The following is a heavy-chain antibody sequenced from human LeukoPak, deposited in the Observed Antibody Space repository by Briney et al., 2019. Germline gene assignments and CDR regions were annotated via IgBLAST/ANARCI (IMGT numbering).Heavy chain of an antibody. CDR2: INTYNGNT. Sequence: ASVKVSCKASGYTFYDYGFSWVRQAPGQGLEWMGWINTYNGNTNYAHKFQGRVTLTTDTSTRTAYLELRSLRSDDTAVYYCATAPGTVPAANFDYWGQGTLVTVSS. CDR1: GYTFYDYG. CDR3: ATAPGTVPAANFDY. V-gene: IGHV1-18*01. J-gene: IGHJ4*02. D-gene: IGHD2-2*01.